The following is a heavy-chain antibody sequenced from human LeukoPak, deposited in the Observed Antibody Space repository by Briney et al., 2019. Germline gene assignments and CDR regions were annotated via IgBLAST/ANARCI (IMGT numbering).Heavy chain of an antibody. Sequence: GASVKVSCKASGYTFTSYDINWVRQATGQGLEWMGWMNPNSGNTGYAQKFQGRVTMTRNTSISTAYMELSSLRSEDTAVYYCAAVSGVIQPYGGGFDPWGQGTLVTVSS. CDR2: MNPNSGNT. CDR1: GYTFTSYD. J-gene: IGHJ5*02. V-gene: IGHV1-8*01. CDR3: AAVSGVIQPYGGGFDP. D-gene: IGHD3-16*02.